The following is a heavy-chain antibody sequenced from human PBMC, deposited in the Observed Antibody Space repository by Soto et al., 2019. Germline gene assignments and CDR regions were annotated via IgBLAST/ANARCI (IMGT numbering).Heavy chain of an antibody. V-gene: IGHV1-2*04. Sequence: ASVKVSCKASGYTFTGYYMHWVRQAPGQGLEWMGWINPNSGGTNYAQKFQGWVTMTRDTSISTAYMELSRLRSDDTAVYYCARSTAMVSSDAFDIWGRGTMVTVSS. CDR1: GYTFTGYY. D-gene: IGHD5-18*01. CDR3: ARSTAMVSSDAFDI. J-gene: IGHJ3*02. CDR2: INPNSGGT.